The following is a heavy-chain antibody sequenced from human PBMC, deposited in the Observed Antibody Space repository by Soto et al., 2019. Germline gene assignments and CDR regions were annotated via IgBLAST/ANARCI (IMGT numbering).Heavy chain of an antibody. Sequence: GGSLRLSCAASGFTFSNAWMSWVRQAPGKGLEWVGRIKSKTDGGTTDYAAPVKGRFTISRDDSKNTLYLQMNSLKTEDTAVYYCIGGYSGYDYRGVREAFDIWGQGTMVTVSS. CDR1: GFTFSNAW. J-gene: IGHJ3*02. D-gene: IGHD5-12*01. CDR3: IGGYSGYDYRGVREAFDI. V-gene: IGHV3-15*01. CDR2: IKSKTDGGTT.